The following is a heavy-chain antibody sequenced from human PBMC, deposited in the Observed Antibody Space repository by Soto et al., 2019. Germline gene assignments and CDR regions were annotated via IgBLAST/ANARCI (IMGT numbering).Heavy chain of an antibody. CDR3: AKVGGYSSSWYSGAFDI. Sequence: GGSLRLSCAASGFTFDDYAMHWVRQAPGKGLEWVSGISWNSGSIGYADSVKGRFTISRDNAKNSLYLQMNSLRAEDTAFYYCAKVGGYSSSWYSGAFDIWGQGTMVTVSS. CDR1: GFTFDDYA. V-gene: IGHV3-9*01. D-gene: IGHD6-13*01. CDR2: ISWNSGSI. J-gene: IGHJ3*02.